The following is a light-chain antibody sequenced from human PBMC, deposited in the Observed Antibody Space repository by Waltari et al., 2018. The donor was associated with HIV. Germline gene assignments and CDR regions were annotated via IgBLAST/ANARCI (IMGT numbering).Light chain of an antibody. CDR1: SGDIVSHDL. V-gene: IGLV2-14*03. CDR3: SAYESSNTPVL. Sequence: SALTQPAPVSGSPGQSVTISCTGSSGDIVSHDLVSWYQQFPAQAPRLIIFDVTSRPSGVSHRFTGSKSGITASLTISGLQPEDAADYYCSAYESSNTPVLFGGGTKLTVL. CDR2: DVT. J-gene: IGLJ2*01.